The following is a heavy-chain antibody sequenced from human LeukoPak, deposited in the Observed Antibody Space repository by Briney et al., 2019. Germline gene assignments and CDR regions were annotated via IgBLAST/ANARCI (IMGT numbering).Heavy chain of an antibody. J-gene: IGHJ4*02. CDR1: GFTFSRYE. CDR2: ISRSGDTI. Sequence: QPGGSLRLSCAASGFTFSRYEMNWVRQAPGKGLEWVSYISRSGDTIYFADSVKGRFTISRDNAKNSLYLQMSSLGAEDTAVYYCARDYASDYWGQGTLVTVSS. D-gene: IGHD3-10*01. V-gene: IGHV3-48*03. CDR3: ARDYASDY.